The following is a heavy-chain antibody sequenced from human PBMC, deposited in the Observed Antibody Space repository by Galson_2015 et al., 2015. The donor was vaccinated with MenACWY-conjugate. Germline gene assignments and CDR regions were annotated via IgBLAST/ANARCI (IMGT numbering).Heavy chain of an antibody. Sequence: SLRLSCAASGFTITSRGMHWIRQAPGKGLEWVAVLWSDGRKKHYVDSVEGRFTISRDDSKNTLYLQMDSLRVEDTAVYYCARDIRYYSDDYWGQGTLVTVSS. V-gene: IGHV3-33*01. J-gene: IGHJ4*02. CDR2: LWSDGRKK. CDR1: GFTITSRG. D-gene: IGHD3-22*01. CDR3: ARDIRYYSDDY.